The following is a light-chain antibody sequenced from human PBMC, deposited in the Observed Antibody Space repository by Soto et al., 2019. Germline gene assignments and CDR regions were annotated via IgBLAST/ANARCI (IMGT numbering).Light chain of an antibody. Sequence: DIQMTQSPSTLSGSVGDRVIITCRASQTISSWLAWYQQKPGKAPKLLIYKASTLKSGVPSRFSGSGSGTEFTLTISSLQPDDFATYYCQHYNSSSEAFGQGTKVDI. J-gene: IGKJ1*01. V-gene: IGKV1-5*03. CDR2: KAS. CDR1: QTISSW. CDR3: QHYNSSSEA.